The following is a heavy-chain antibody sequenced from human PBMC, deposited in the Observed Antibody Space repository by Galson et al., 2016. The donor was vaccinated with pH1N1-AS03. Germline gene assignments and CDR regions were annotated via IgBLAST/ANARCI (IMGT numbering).Heavy chain of an antibody. CDR1: GFPFSTYW. D-gene: IGHD1-26*01. CDR2: INPDASST. CDR3: VRDRELVR. J-gene: IGHJ5*02. Sequence: SLRLSCAASGFPFSTYWMHWVRQAPGKGLEWVSRINPDASSTNYAESVKGRFTISRDNAKNTVYLQINSLRVEDTAVYYCVRDRELVRWGQGTLVTVSS. V-gene: IGHV3-74*01.